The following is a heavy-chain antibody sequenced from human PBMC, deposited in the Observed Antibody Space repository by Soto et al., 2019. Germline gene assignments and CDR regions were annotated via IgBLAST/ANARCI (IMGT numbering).Heavy chain of an antibody. Sequence: SETLSLTCTVPGGSISSYYWSWIRQPPGKGLEWIANIYYTGSTNYNPSLKSRVTLSADTSKNQFSLNLSSVTAADTAMYYCARHVGYYDILTGPGGQGTLVTAPQ. J-gene: IGHJ4*02. CDR2: IYYTGST. CDR1: GGSISSYY. CDR3: ARHVGYYDILTGP. V-gene: IGHV4-59*01. D-gene: IGHD3-9*01.